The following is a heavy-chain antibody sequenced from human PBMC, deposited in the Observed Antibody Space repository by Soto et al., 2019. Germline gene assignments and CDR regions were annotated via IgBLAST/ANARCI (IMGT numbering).Heavy chain of an antibody. CDR1: GFTFSSYG. Sequence: QVQLVESGGGVVQPGRSLRLSCAASGFTFSSYGMHWVRQAPGKGLEWVAVISYDGSNKYYADSVKGRFTISRDNSKNTLYLQMNSLIAEDTAEYYRASDGMPYSYDYGMEVWGQGTTVTVSS. J-gene: IGHJ6*02. CDR3: ASDGMPYSYDYGMEV. CDR2: ISYDGSNK. V-gene: IGHV3-30*03. D-gene: IGHD2-2*01.